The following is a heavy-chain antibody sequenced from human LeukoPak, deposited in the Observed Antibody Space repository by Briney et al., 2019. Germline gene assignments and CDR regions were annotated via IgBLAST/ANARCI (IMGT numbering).Heavy chain of an antibody. V-gene: IGHV4-34*01. Sequence: SSETLSLTCAVYGGSFSCYYWSWIRQPPGKGLEWIGEINHSGSTNYNPSLKSRVTISVDTSKNQFSLKLSSATAADTAVYYCASIGPAATHLGYGMDVWGQGTTVTVSS. CDR3: ASIGPAATHLGYGMDV. D-gene: IGHD2-2*01. CDR1: GGSFSCYY. CDR2: INHSGST. J-gene: IGHJ6*02.